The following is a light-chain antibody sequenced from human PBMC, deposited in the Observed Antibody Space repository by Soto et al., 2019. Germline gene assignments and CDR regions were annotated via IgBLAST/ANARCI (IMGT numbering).Light chain of an antibody. Sequence: QSVLTQPASVSGSPGQSITISCTGTSSDVGAYNYISWYQQYPGTAPKIMIYEVSSRPSGVSHRFSGSKSGNTASLTISGLQPEDEADYYFSSFTSRSTFNYVFGTGTKVTVL. J-gene: IGLJ1*01. CDR3: SSFTSRSTFNYV. CDR1: SSDVGAYNY. V-gene: IGLV2-14*01. CDR2: EVS.